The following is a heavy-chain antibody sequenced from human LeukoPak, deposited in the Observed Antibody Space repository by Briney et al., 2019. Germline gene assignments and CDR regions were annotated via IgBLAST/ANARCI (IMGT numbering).Heavy chain of an antibody. Sequence: GGSLRPSCAASGFTFSSYAMSWVRQAPGKGLEWVSAISGSGGSTYYADSVEGRFTISRDNSKNTLYLQMNSLRAEDTAVYYCAKDHRIPQLLWFGESTPEYFQHWGQGTLVTVSS. CDR2: ISGSGGST. CDR3: AKDHRIPQLLWFGESTPEYFQH. CDR1: GFTFSSYA. J-gene: IGHJ1*01. D-gene: IGHD3-10*01. V-gene: IGHV3-23*01.